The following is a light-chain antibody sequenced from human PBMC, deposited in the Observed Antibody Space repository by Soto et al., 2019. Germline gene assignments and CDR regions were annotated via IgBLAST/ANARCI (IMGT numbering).Light chain of an antibody. CDR3: HLWDTDSDHQV. CDR2: DDS. V-gene: IGLV3-21*02. J-gene: IGLJ3*02. Sequence: SYELTQPPSVSLAPGQTARITCGGRNIGVKSVHWYQQKPGQAPVLIVFDDSDRPSGIPGRFSGSNSGDTATLTISSVEAGDEADYYCHLWDTDSDHQVFGGGTKVTVL. CDR1: NIGVKS.